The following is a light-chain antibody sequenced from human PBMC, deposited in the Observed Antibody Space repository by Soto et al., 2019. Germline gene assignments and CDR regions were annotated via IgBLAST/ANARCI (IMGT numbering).Light chain of an antibody. Sequence: EFVLTQSPGTLSLSPGERATLSCRASQSLSSDDFAWYQQKPGQAPRLLIYSTSRRTSGVPDRFTASGSGTDFTLTISRLEPEDFAVYYCQKYDNLPCTFGQGTRLEMK. CDR3: QKYDNLPCT. J-gene: IGKJ2*02. V-gene: IGKV3-20*01. CDR2: STS. CDR1: QSLSSDD.